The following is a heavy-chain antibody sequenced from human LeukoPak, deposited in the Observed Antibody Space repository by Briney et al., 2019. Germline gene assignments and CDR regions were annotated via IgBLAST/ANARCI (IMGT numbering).Heavy chain of an antibody. CDR3: ARDSPPAYCSGGSCYFDY. CDR2: IYTSGST. Sequence: SETLSLTCTVSGGSISSNSYYWSWIRQPAGKGLEWIGRIYTSGSTDYNPSLKSRVTISKDTSKNVFSLRLSSVTAADTAVYYCARDSPPAYCSGGSCYFDYWGQGTLVTVSS. J-gene: IGHJ4*02. V-gene: IGHV4-61*02. CDR1: GGSISSNSYY. D-gene: IGHD2-15*01.